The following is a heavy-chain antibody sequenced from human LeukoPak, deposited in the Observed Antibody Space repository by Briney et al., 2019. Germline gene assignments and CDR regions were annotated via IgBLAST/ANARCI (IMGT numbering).Heavy chain of an antibody. CDR1: GYTFTAYY. CDR2: INPNSGVT. D-gene: IGHD2-15*01. Sequence: ASVKVSCKASGYTFTAYYMHWVRQAPGQGLEYMGWINPNSGVTNYAQKLQGRVTMTRDTSISTAYMELSRLRSDDTAVYYCTRGNEGYCSGGSCYVGAWFDPWGQGTRVTVSS. V-gene: IGHV1-2*02. CDR3: TRGNEGYCSGGSCYVGAWFDP. J-gene: IGHJ5*02.